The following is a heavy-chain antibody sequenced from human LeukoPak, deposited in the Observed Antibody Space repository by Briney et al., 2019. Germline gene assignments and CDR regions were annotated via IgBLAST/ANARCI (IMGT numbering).Heavy chain of an antibody. CDR3: AKEQWLVRAFDI. J-gene: IGHJ3*02. Sequence: GGSLRLSCAASGFTFSNYAMSWVRQAPGKGLEWVSGISGSGGSTYYADSVKGRLTISRDNSKNTLYLQMDSLRAEDTAVYYCAKEQWLVRAFDIWGQGTMVTVSS. CDR2: ISGSGGST. V-gene: IGHV3-23*01. D-gene: IGHD6-19*01. CDR1: GFTFSNYA.